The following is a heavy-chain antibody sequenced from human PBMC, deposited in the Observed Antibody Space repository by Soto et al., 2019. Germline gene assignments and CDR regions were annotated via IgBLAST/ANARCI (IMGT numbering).Heavy chain of an antibody. J-gene: IGHJ4*02. Sequence: EVELLESGGGLVQPGGSLRLSCAASGFTFSSYAMSWVRQAPGKGLEWVSAISGSGGSTYYADSVKGRFTISRDNSKNTLYLQMNSLRAEDTAVYYCAKTNIAAPTYFDYWGQGTLVTVSS. V-gene: IGHV3-23*01. D-gene: IGHD6-6*01. CDR3: AKTNIAAPTYFDY. CDR2: ISGSGGST. CDR1: GFTFSSYA.